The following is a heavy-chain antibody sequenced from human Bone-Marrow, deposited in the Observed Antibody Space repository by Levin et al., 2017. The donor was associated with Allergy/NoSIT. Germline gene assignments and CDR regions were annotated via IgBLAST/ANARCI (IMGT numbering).Heavy chain of an antibody. CDR2: IGFDGNYK. V-gene: IGHV3-30*18. CDR3: AKAVTSGAWGNAYDY. CDR1: GFIFSNFG. Sequence: GGSLRLSCAASGFIFSNFGMHWIRQAPGKGLEWVAVIGFDGNYKNYGDAVKGRFTISRDSSKNALYLEMNSLRPEDTAVYYCAKAVTSGAWGNAYDYWGQGDLVTVSS. D-gene: IGHD1-26*01. J-gene: IGHJ4*02.